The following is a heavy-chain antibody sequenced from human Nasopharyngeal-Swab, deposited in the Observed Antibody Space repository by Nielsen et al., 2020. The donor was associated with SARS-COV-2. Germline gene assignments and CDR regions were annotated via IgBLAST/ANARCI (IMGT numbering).Heavy chain of an antibody. CDR3: ATVELYDFWSGYYLFDY. D-gene: IGHD3-3*01. CDR2: ISAYNGNT. J-gene: IGHJ4*02. V-gene: IGHV1-18*04. Sequence: ASVKVSCKASGYTFTSYGISWGRQAPGQGREGRGWISAYNGNTNYAQKLQGRVTMTTDTSTSTAYMELRSLRSDDTAVYYCATVELYDFWSGYYLFDYWGQGTLVTVSS. CDR1: GYTFTSYG.